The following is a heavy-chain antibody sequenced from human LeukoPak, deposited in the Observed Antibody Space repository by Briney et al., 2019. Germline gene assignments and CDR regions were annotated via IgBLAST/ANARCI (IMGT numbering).Heavy chain of an antibody. Sequence: GGSLRLSCAASGFTFSSYAMHWVRQAPGKGLEWVAVISYDGSNKYCADSVKGRFTISRDNSKNTLYLQMNSLRAEDTAVYYCARADSGSYLTNYYYYYGMDVWGQGTTVTVSS. CDR2: ISYDGSNK. V-gene: IGHV3-30-3*01. D-gene: IGHD1-26*01. J-gene: IGHJ6*02. CDR1: GFTFSSYA. CDR3: ARADSGSYLTNYYYYYGMDV.